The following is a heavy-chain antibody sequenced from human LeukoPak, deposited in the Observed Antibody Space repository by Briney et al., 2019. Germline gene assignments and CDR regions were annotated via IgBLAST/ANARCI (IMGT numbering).Heavy chain of an antibody. V-gene: IGHV1-24*01. Sequence: ASVKVSCKVSGYTLTELSMHWVRQAPGKGLEWMGGFDPEDGETIYAQKFQGRVTITADESTSTVYMELNSLRSEDTAMYYCARDWGMGPSSSWAWGQGTLVTVSS. CDR1: GYTLTELS. CDR3: ARDWGMGPSSSWA. D-gene: IGHD6-13*01. CDR2: FDPEDGET. J-gene: IGHJ5*02.